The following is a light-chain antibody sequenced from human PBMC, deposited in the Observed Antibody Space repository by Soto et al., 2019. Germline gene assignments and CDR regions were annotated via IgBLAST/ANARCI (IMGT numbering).Light chain of an antibody. J-gene: IGLJ2*01. V-gene: IGLV2-14*01. Sequence: QSALTQPASVSGSPGQSITISCTGTSSDIGGCNYVSWYQQHPGKAPKLMIYDVTNRPSGVSNRFSGPKSGNTASLTISGLQAEDEADYYCSSCTSSNTHVVFGGGTKLTVL. CDR3: SSCTSSNTHVV. CDR1: SSDIGGCNY. CDR2: DVT.